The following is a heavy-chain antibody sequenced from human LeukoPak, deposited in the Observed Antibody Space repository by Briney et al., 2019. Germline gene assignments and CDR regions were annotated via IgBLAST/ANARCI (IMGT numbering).Heavy chain of an antibody. CDR2: IYTSGST. Sequence: SETLSLTCTVSGGSISSYYWSWIRQPAGKGLEWIGRIYTSGSTNYNPSLKSRVTMSVDTSKSQFSLKLSSVTAADTAVYYCARDTIAAAGRMGPNWFDPWGQGTLVTVSS. J-gene: IGHJ5*02. CDR3: ARDTIAAAGRMGPNWFDP. D-gene: IGHD6-13*01. V-gene: IGHV4-4*07. CDR1: GGSISSYY.